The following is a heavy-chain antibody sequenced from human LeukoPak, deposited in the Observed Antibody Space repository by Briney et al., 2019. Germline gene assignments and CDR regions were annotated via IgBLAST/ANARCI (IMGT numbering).Heavy chain of an antibody. V-gene: IGHV4-61*02. D-gene: IGHD3-22*01. J-gene: IGHJ3*02. CDR2: IYTSGST. Sequence: SETLSLTCTVSGDSISSGDYYWSWIRQPAGKGLEWIGGIYTSGSTNYNPSLKSRVTISVDTSKNQFSLKLTSVTAADTAVYYCARGPYKYDGSGAFDIWGQGTMVTVSS. CDR3: ARGPYKYDGSGAFDI. CDR1: GDSISSGDYY.